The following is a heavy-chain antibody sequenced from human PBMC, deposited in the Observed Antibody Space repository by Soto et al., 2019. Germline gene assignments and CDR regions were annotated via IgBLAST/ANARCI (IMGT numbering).Heavy chain of an antibody. CDR2: IGTSGGT. CDR1: GFTYINYA. CDR3: AKRAPYYFDS. J-gene: IGHJ4*02. Sequence: PGGSLRLSCASSGFTYINYAMSWVRQAPGKGLEWVSTIGTSGGTYYPDSVRGRFTISRDNSRNTLYLQMNSLRPEDTAVYYCAKRAPYYFDSWGQGTQVT. V-gene: IGHV3-23*01.